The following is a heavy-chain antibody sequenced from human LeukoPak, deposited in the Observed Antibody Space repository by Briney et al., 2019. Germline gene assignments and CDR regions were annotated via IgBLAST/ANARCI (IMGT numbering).Heavy chain of an antibody. CDR2: INHSGST. J-gene: IGHJ5*02. V-gene: IGHV4-34*01. CDR1: GGSFSGYY. Sequence: SETLSLTCAVYGGSFSGYYWNWIRQPPGKGLEWIGEINHSGSTNYNPSLKSRVTISVDTSKNQSSLKLSSVTAADTAVYYCASISYYDTSGPNWFDPWGQGTLVTVSS. CDR3: ASISYYDTSGPNWFDP. D-gene: IGHD3-22*01.